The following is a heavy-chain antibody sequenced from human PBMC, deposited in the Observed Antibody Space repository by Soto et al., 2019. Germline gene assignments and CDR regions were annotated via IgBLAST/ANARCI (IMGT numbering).Heavy chain of an antibody. J-gene: IGHJ6*02. CDR2: INHSGDT. CDR1: GGSFSGYY. Sequence: QVQLQQWGAELLKPSETLSLTCAVYGGSFSGYYWSWLRQTPEKGLEWIGEINHSGDTKYNPSLESRVTISVDTSKNQFSLKLNSVSAADTAVYYCARTGGMDVWGQGATVTVSS. CDR3: ARTGGMDV. V-gene: IGHV4-34*01.